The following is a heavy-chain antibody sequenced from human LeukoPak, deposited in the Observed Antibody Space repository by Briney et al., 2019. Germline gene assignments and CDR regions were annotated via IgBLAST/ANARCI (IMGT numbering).Heavy chain of an antibody. CDR2: ISAYNGNT. Sequence: ASVKVSCKASGYTFTSYGISWVRQAPGQGLEWMGWISAYNGNTNYAQKLQGRVTMTTDTSTSTAYMELWSLRFDDTAVYYCARGPSSSWYAEYFQHWGQGTLVTVSS. V-gene: IGHV1-18*01. D-gene: IGHD6-13*01. CDR3: ARGPSSSWYAEYFQH. J-gene: IGHJ1*01. CDR1: GYTFTSYG.